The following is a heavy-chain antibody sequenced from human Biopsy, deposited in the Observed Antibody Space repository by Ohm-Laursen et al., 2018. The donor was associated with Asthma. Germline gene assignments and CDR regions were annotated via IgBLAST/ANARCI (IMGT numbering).Heavy chain of an antibody. CDR3: ARCQVGYSSGWSLLLKKIYYSGMDV. CDR2: IMTVFGTT. D-gene: IGHD6-19*01. J-gene: IGHJ6*02. CDR1: GGTFSNFA. V-gene: IGHV1-69*01. Sequence: SSVKVSCKAPGGTFSNFAISWVRQPPGQGLEWLGGIMTVFGTTNYAQKIQGRVTITADESTSTAYMEVTSLRSEDTAIYYCARCQVGYSSGWSLLLKKIYYSGMDVWGQGTAVTVSS.